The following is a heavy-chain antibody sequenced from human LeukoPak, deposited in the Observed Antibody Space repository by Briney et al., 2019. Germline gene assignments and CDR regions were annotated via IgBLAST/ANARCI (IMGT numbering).Heavy chain of an antibody. CDR3: ARFPRDVAAGADY. J-gene: IGHJ4*02. V-gene: IGHV1-2*02. CDR2: INPNSGGT. CDR1: GYTFTGYY. Sequence: ASVKVSCKASGYTFTGYYMHWVRQAPGQGLDWMGWINPNSGGTNYAQKFQGRVTMTKDTSINTAYMEVSRLRPDDTAVYYCARFPRDVAAGADYWGQGTLVTLSS. D-gene: IGHD6-13*01.